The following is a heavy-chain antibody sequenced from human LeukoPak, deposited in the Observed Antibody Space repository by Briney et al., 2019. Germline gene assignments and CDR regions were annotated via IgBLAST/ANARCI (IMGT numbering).Heavy chain of an antibody. CDR2: IRYDGSNK. CDR1: GFTFSSYG. Sequence: PGGSLRLSCAASGFTFSSYGMHWVRQAPGKGLEWVAFIRYDGSNKYYADSAKGRFTISRDNSENTLYLQMNSLRAEDTAVYYCAMVRGGVNSYWGQGTLVTVSS. V-gene: IGHV3-30*02. D-gene: IGHD3-10*01. J-gene: IGHJ4*02. CDR3: AMVRGGVNSY.